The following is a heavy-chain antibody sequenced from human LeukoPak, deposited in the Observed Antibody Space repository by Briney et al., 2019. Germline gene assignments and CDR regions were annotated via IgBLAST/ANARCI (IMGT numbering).Heavy chain of an antibody. V-gene: IGHV4-38-2*02. Sequence: SETLSLTCTVSGYSFSSGYYWGWIRQPPGKGLEWIGSIYHSGSTYYNPSLKSRVTISVDTSKNQFSLKLSSVTAADTAVYYCANSADTAIPQDYWGQGTLVTVSS. CDR1: GYSFSSGYY. D-gene: IGHD5-18*01. CDR3: ANSADTAIPQDY. J-gene: IGHJ4*02. CDR2: IYHSGST.